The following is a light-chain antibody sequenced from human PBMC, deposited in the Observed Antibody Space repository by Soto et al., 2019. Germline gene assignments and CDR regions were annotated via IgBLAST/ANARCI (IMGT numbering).Light chain of an antibody. CDR3: QQYNNWLWT. Sequence: EIVMTQSPATLSVSPGERATLSCRASQSVSSNLARYQQKPGQAPRLLIYGASTRATGIPARFSGSGSGTEFTLTISSLRSEDFAVYYCQQYNNWLWTVGQGTKV. CDR2: GAS. CDR1: QSVSSN. J-gene: IGKJ1*01. V-gene: IGKV3-15*01.